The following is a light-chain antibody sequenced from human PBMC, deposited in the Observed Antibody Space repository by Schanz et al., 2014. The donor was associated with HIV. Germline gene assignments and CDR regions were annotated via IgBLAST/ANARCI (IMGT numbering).Light chain of an antibody. J-gene: IGLJ3*02. CDR2: DVS. CDR1: SSDVGGYNY. CDR3: SSYAGSNNLV. V-gene: IGLV2-14*03. Sequence: QSALTQPASVSGSPGQSITISCTGTSSDVGGYNYVSWYQQHPDKVPKLMIYDVSNRPSGVSNRFSGSKSGNTASLTVSGLQAEDEADYYCSSYAGSNNLVFGGGTKLTVL.